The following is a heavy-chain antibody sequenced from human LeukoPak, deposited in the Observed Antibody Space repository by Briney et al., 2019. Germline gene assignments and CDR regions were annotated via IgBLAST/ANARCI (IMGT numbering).Heavy chain of an antibody. V-gene: IGHV3-9*01. CDR2: INWDGSRI. CDR1: GFTFDDHA. Sequence: GGSLRLSCVASGFTFDDHAMYWVRQAPGKGLEWVSGINWDGSRIGYADAVKGRFTISRDSAKKSLYLQMNSLRTEDTALYYCARASYYYDTSGSGALDIWGQGTLVTVSS. D-gene: IGHD3-22*01. CDR3: ARASYYYDTSGSGALDI. J-gene: IGHJ3*02.